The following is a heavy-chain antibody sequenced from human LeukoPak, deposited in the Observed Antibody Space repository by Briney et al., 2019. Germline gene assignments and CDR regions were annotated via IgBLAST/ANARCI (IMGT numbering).Heavy chain of an antibody. Sequence: GGSLRLSCSASGFTFSSYAMHWVRQAPGKGLEYVSAISSNGGSTYYADSVKGRFTISRDNSKNTLYLQMSSLRAEDTAVYYCVKADDYGDYPFDYWGQGTLVTVSS. D-gene: IGHD4-17*01. J-gene: IGHJ4*02. V-gene: IGHV3-64D*06. CDR1: GFTFSSYA. CDR2: ISSNGGST. CDR3: VKADDYGDYPFDY.